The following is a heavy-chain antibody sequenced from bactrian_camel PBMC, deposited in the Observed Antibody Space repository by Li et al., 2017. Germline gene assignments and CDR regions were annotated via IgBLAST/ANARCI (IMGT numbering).Heavy chain of an antibody. CDR3: VKDSNRGMAFGA. J-gene: IGHJ6*01. CDR2: ISRSGSA. Sequence: HVQLVESGGGSVQAGGSLRLSCVASGLTDARSCMGWFRQAPGKEREGVAAISRSGSALHYADSVKGRFTIDRDNAKNTVYLQMDSLKPEDTALYYCVKDSNRGMAFGAWGQGTQVTVS. CDR1: GLTDARSC. V-gene: IGHV3S55*01.